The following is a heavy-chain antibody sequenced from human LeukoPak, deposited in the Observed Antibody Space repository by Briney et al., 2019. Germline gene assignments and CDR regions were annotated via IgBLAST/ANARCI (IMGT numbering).Heavy chain of an antibody. V-gene: IGHV3-48*01. CDR1: GFTFSSYN. D-gene: IGHD3-10*01. CDR3: ARAIRGVIYS. Sequence: GGSLRLSCAASGFTFSSYNMNWVRQAPGKGLEWVSYISSSSSTIYYADSVKGRFTISRDNAKNSLYLQMNSLRAADTAVYYCARAIRGVIYSWGQGTLVTVSS. J-gene: IGHJ4*02. CDR2: ISSSSSTI.